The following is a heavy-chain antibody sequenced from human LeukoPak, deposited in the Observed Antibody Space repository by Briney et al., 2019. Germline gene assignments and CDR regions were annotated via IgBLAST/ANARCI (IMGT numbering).Heavy chain of an antibody. J-gene: IGHJ3*02. CDR3: AREHIVLVTASTKGSSAFDI. CDR1: GGSFSGYY. Sequence: SETLSLTCAVSGGSFSGYYWSWIRQPPGKGLEWIGEINHSGSTNYNPSIKSRVTISVDTSKNQFSLKLSSVTAADTAVYYCAREHIVLVTASTKGSSAFDIWGQGAMGTVSS. CDR2: INHSGST. V-gene: IGHV4-34*01. D-gene: IGHD2-21*02.